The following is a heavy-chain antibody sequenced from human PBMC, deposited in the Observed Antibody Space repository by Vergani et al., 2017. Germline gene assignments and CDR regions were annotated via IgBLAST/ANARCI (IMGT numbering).Heavy chain of an antibody. D-gene: IGHD2-15*01. CDR3: ARGSCLGGSFYKPLFDY. J-gene: IGHJ4*02. Sequence: QLQESGPGLVKPSATLSLTCSVSGASIRSSNYYWSWIRQPAGKGLEWIGRIHTSGSTNYNPSLKSRVTMSEDTSKNQFSLNLTSVTAADTAVYFCARGSCLGGSFYKPLFDYWGQGILVTVSS. V-gene: IGHV4-61*02. CDR1: GASIRSSNYY. CDR2: IHTSGST.